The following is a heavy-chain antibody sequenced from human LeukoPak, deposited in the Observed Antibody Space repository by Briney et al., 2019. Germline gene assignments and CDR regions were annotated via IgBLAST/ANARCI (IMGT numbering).Heavy chain of an antibody. CDR1: GYTFTSYG. CDR2: ISGYNGNT. CDR3: ARDEARYSSGYYPNWFDP. V-gene: IGHV1-18*01. Sequence: GASVKVSCKASGYTFTSYGIGWVRQAPGQGLEWMGWISGYNGNTHYAHNLQGRVTMTTDTSTSTAYMELRSLRPDDTAVYYCARDEARYSSGYYPNWFDPWGQGTLVTVSS. J-gene: IGHJ5*02. D-gene: IGHD3-22*01.